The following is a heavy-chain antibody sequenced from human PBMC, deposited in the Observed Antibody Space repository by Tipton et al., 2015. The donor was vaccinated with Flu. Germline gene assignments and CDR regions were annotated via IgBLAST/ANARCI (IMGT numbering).Heavy chain of an antibody. CDR3: ARGGAGYNPIDY. CDR2: IYTSGST. V-gene: IGHV4-61*02. J-gene: IGHJ4*02. CDR1: GGSISSGSYY. D-gene: IGHD5-24*01. Sequence: TLSLTCTVSGGSISSGSYYWSWIRQPAGKGLEWIGRIYTSGSTNYNPSLKSRVTISVDTSKNQFSLKLSSVTAADTAVYYCARGGAGYNPIDYWGQGTLVTVSS.